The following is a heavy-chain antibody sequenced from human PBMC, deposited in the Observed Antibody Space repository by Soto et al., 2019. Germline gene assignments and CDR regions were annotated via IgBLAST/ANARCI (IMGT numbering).Heavy chain of an antibody. CDR2: INPSGGST. CDR3: AREFRPADDILTGYYNVNFDY. CDR1: GYTFTSYY. Sequence: QVQLVQSGAEVKKPGASVKVSCKASGYTFTSYYMHWVRQAPGQGLKWMGIINPSGGSTSYAQKFQGRVTMTRDTSTSTVYMELSSLRSEDTAVYYCAREFRPADDILTGYYNVNFDYWGQGTLVTVSS. J-gene: IGHJ4*02. D-gene: IGHD3-9*01. V-gene: IGHV1-46*03.